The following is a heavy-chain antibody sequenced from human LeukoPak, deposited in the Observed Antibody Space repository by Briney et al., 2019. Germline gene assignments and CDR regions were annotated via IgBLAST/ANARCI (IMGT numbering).Heavy chain of an antibody. CDR3: ARDGYSGSSLFDS. CDR1: GGSITSHF. J-gene: IGHJ4*02. V-gene: IGHV4-59*11. CDR2: IYHSGIT. Sequence: SETLSLTCTVSGGSITSHFWSWIRQPPGKGLEWIGYIYHSGITNYHPSLKSRVTISVETSKNQFSLELSSVTAADTAVYYCARDGYSGSSLFDSWGQGTLVTVSS. D-gene: IGHD1-26*01.